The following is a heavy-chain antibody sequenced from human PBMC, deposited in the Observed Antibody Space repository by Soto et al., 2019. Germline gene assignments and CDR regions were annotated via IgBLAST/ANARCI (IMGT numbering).Heavy chain of an antibody. J-gene: IGHJ4*02. CDR3: ARDRGYCSGGSCESDY. CDR1: GGTFGSYT. CDR2: IIPILGIA. V-gene: IGHV1-69*08. D-gene: IGHD2-15*01. Sequence: QVQLVQSGAEVKKPGSSVKVSCKASGGTFGSYTISWVRQAPGQGLEWMGRIIPILGIANYAQKFQGRVTITADKSTSTAYMELSSLRSEDTAVYYCARDRGYCSGGSCESDYWGQGTLVTVSS.